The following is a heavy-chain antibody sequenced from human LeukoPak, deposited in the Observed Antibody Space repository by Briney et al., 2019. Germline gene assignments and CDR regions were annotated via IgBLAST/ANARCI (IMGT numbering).Heavy chain of an antibody. CDR3: ARGDYVWGSYRSPWFDP. J-gene: IGHJ5*02. CDR1: GYTFISYG. D-gene: IGHD3-16*02. CDR2: INPNSGGT. Sequence: ASVKVSCKASGYTFISYGISWVRQAPGQGLEWMGWINPNSGGTNYAQKFQGRVTMIRDTSISTAYMELSNLRSDDTAVYSCARGDYVWGSYRSPWFDPWGQGTLVTVSS. V-gene: IGHV1-2*02.